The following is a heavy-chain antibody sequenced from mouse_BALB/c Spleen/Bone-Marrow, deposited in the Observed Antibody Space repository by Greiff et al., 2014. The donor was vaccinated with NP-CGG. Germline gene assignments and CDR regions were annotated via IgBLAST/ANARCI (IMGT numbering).Heavy chain of an antibody. CDR3: ARDSLYYYGSSYGYFDV. D-gene: IGHD1-1*01. CDR2: ISNGGSYT. V-gene: IGHV5-4*02. J-gene: IGHJ1*01. Sequence: EVQLVESGGGLMKPGGSLKLSRAASGFTFSDYYMYWVRQTPEKRLEWVATISNGGSYTYYPDSVKGRFTISRDNAKNNLYLQMSSLKSEDTAMYYCARDSLYYYGSSYGYFDVWGAGTTVTVSS. CDR1: GFTFSDYY.